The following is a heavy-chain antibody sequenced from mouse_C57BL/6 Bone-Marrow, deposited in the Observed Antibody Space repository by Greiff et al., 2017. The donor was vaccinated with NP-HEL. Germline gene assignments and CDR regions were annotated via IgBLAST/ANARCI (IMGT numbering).Heavy chain of an antibody. J-gene: IGHJ1*03. CDR2: INPGSGGT. CDR3: ARWDYGSSYDWYFDV. CDR1: GYAFTNYL. D-gene: IGHD1-1*01. Sequence: QVQLKESGAELVRPGTSVKVSCKASGYAFTNYLIEWVKQRPGQGLEWIGVINPGSGGTNYNEKFKGKATLTADKSSSTAYMQLSSLTSEDSAVYFCARWDYGSSYDWYFDVWGTGTTVTVSS. V-gene: IGHV1-54*01.